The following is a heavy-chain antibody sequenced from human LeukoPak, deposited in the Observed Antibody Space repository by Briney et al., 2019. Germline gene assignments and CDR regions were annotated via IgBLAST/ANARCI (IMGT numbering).Heavy chain of an antibody. Sequence: GGSLRLSCAASGFTFSSYEMNWVRQAPGKGLEWVSRINSDGSSTSYADSVKGRFTISRDNAKNTLYLQMNSLRAEDTAVYYCARVDVLWFGDSLSFDYWGQGTLVTVSS. CDR2: INSDGSST. CDR3: ARVDVLWFGDSLSFDY. V-gene: IGHV3-74*01. D-gene: IGHD3-10*01. J-gene: IGHJ4*02. CDR1: GFTFSSYE.